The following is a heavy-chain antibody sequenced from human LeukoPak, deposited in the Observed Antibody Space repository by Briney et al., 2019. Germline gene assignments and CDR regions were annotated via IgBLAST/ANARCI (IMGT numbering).Heavy chain of an antibody. V-gene: IGHV3-53*01. Sequence: PGGSLRLSCAASGFTVSSNYMSWVRQAPGKGLEWVSVIYSGGSTYYADSVKGRFTISRDNSKNTLYLQMNSLRAEDTAVYYCAKVGYEPYFQHWGQGTLVTVSS. CDR1: GFTVSSNY. CDR2: IYSGGST. D-gene: IGHD3-3*01. CDR3: AKVGYEPYFQH. J-gene: IGHJ1*01.